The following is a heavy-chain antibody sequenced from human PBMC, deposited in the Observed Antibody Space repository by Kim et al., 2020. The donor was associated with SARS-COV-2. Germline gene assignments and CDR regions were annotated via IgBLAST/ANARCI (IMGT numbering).Heavy chain of an antibody. CDR3: ARQIDRPGDLNWFDP. CDR2: IYYSGST. D-gene: IGHD2-21*01. CDR1: GGSISSSSYY. Sequence: SETLSLTCTVSGGSISSSSYYWGWIRQPPGKGLEWIGSIYYSGSTYYNPSLKSRVTISVDTSKNQFSLKLSSVTAADTAVYYCARQIDRPGDLNWFDPWGQGTMVTVSS. J-gene: IGHJ5*01. V-gene: IGHV4-39*01.